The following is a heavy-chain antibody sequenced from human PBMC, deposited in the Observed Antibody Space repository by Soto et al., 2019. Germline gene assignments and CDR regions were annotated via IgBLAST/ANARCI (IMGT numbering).Heavy chain of an antibody. Sequence: SVKVSCKACGRNPSKSAISRKRQAPGQGLEWVGGIIPVFGIVKYAQKYQGRVTITADEAKNTAYMDLGSLRSEDSAGYYCASGRITVVGSRAYYSMDVWGQGTTVTVSS. V-gene: IGHV1-69*13. CDR2: IIPVFGIV. CDR1: GRNPSKSA. D-gene: IGHD6-19*01. CDR3: ASGRITVVGSRAYYSMDV. J-gene: IGHJ6*02.